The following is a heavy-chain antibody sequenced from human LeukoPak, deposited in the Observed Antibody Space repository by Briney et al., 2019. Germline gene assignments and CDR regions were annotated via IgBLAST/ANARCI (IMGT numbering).Heavy chain of an antibody. D-gene: IGHD6-13*01. V-gene: IGHV1-69*05. Sequence: GASVKVSCKASGGTLSSYAISWVRQAAGQGVEWMGGLIQIFGTANYAQKLQGRVTITTDESTSTADMALSSLPSEDTTVYYCARVRGQQLVDWGQGTLVTVSS. J-gene: IGHJ4*02. CDR2: LIQIFGTA. CDR1: GGTLSSYA. CDR3: ARVRGQQLVD.